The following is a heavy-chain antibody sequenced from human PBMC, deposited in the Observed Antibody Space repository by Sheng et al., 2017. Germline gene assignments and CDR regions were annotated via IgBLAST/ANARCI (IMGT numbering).Heavy chain of an antibody. CDR1: GFSLSTSRVG. CDR2: IFWNDDK. CDR3: AYGLAGDGFDY. D-gene: IGHD7-27*01. J-gene: IGHJ4*02. Sequence: QITLKESGPTLVKPTQTLTLTCACSGFSLSTSRVGVGWIRQPPGKALEWLALIFWNDDKRYSPSLKGRLTVIKDTSKNQVVLTMTNMDPVDTATYYCAYGLAGDGFDYWGQGTLVTVSS. V-gene: IGHV2-5*01.